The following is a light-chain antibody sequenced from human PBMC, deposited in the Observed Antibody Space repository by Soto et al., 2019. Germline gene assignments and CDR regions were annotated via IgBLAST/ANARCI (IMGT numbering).Light chain of an antibody. Sequence: QAVVTQSPSASASLGASVKLTCTLSSGHSSYAIAWHQQQPEKGPRYLMKLNSDGSHTKGDGIPDRFSGSSSGAERYLTISSLQSEDEADYYCQTWVSGIGVFGGGTKLTVL. CDR1: SGHSSYA. CDR3: QTWVSGIGV. CDR2: LNSDGSH. V-gene: IGLV4-69*01. J-gene: IGLJ2*01.